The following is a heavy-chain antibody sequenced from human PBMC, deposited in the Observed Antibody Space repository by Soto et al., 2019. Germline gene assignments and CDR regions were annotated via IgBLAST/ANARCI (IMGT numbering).Heavy chain of an antibody. CDR1: GFSLSTSGVG. V-gene: IGHV2-5*02. CDR3: AHKGPEDWPLDY. Sequence: QITLKESGPTLVRPTQTLTLTCAFSGFSLSTSGVGVGWIRQPPGKALEWLAVIYWDDSKHYRPSLRSRLTITKATSKNQVVLTMPNMDPTDTCTYYCAHKGPEDWPLDYWGQGTLVTVSS. D-gene: IGHD3-9*01. J-gene: IGHJ4*02. CDR2: IYWDDSK.